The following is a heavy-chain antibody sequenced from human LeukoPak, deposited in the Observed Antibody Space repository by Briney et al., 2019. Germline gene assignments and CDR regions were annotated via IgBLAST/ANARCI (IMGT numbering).Heavy chain of an antibody. CDR1: GFTFSSYW. Sequence: GGSLRLSRAASGFTFSSYWMHWVRQAPGKGLVWVSHINGDGGSTGYADSVKGRFTISRDNAKNTLYLHMNSLRAEDTAVYYCARDQVGATPIDYWGQGTVVTVSS. J-gene: IGHJ4*02. CDR2: INGDGGST. CDR3: ARDQVGATPIDY. D-gene: IGHD1-26*01. V-gene: IGHV3-74*01.